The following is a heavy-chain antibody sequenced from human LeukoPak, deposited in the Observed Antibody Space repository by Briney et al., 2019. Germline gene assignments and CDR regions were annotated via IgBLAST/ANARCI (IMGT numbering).Heavy chain of an antibody. Sequence: PGGTLRLCCAASRFSFSTYGMHWVRQVPGQGPVWVSRINSDGSRTIYADSVKGRFSISRDNAKNTLYLQMNSLRVDDTAVYYCARAGKTNELDYWGQGTLLTVS. J-gene: IGHJ4*02. D-gene: IGHD3-10*01. CDR1: RFSFSTYG. CDR2: INSDGSRT. CDR3: ARAGKTNELDY. V-gene: IGHV3-74*01.